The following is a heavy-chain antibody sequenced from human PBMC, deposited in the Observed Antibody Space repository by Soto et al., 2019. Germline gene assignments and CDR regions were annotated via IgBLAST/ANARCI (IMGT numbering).Heavy chain of an antibody. D-gene: IGHD3-3*01. CDR3: ARGLYDFWSGYYGNWFDP. CDR1: GGSISSYY. Sequence: SETLSLTCTVSGGSISSYYWSWIRQPPGKGLEWIGYIYYSGSTNYNPSLKSRVTISVDTSKDQFSLKLSSVTAADTAVYYCARGLYDFWSGYYGNWFDPWGQGTLVTVSS. J-gene: IGHJ5*02. V-gene: IGHV4-59*01. CDR2: IYYSGST.